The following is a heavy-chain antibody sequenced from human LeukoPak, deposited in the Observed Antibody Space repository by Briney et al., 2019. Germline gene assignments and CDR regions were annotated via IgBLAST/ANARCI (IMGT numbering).Heavy chain of an antibody. CDR2: MNPNSGNT. J-gene: IGHJ4*02. CDR1: GYTFTSYD. D-gene: IGHD3-22*01. V-gene: IGHV1-8*03. CDR3: AKKGYCDGSGYYMYYFDH. Sequence: EASVKVSCKASGYTFTSYDINWVRQATGQGLEWMGWMNPNSGNTGYAQKFQGRVTITRNTSISTAYMELSSLRSEDTAVYYCAKKGYCDGSGYYMYYFDHWGQGTLATVSS.